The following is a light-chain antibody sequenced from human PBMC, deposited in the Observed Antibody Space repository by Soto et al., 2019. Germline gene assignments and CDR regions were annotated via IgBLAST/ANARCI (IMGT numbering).Light chain of an antibody. CDR1: RSDIGGYNS. CDR2: DVS. CDR3: SSYTDRNNLV. Sequence: QSVLTQSPSASGSPGQSVTISCTVTRSDIGGYNSVSWYQQHPGKAPKVMIYDVSKRPSGVPDRFSGSKSGNTASLTVSALQAEDEADYYCSSYTDRNNLVFGTGTKVTVL. J-gene: IGLJ1*01. V-gene: IGLV2-8*01.